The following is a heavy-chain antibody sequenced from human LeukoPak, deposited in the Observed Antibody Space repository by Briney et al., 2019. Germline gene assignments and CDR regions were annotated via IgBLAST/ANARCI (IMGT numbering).Heavy chain of an antibody. V-gene: IGHV4-59*01. CDR2: IYYGGTT. CDR3: ARQSGYDLDYFDY. D-gene: IGHD5-12*01. J-gene: IGHJ4*02. Sequence: SETLSLTCTVSGGSISSYSWTWSRKPPGKRLEWTGNIYYGGTTNYNPSLKSRVTISVDTSKNQFSLKLSSVTAADTAVYYCARQSGYDLDYFDYWGQGTLVTVSS. CDR1: GGSISSYS.